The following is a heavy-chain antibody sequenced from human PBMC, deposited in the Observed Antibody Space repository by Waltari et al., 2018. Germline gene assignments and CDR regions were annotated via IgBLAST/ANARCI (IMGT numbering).Heavy chain of an antibody. D-gene: IGHD1-1*01. CDR1: GGSISSSSYY. V-gene: IGHV4-39*01. CDR2: IYYSGST. Sequence: QLQLQESGPGLVKPSETLSLTCTVSGGSISSSSYYWGWIRQPPGKGLEWIGSIYYSGSTYDNTALKSRVTISVDTSKNQFYLKLSSVTAADTAVYYCAKGLVGTGTGYYYYMDVWGKGTTVTVSS. CDR3: AKGLVGTGTGYYYYMDV. J-gene: IGHJ6*03.